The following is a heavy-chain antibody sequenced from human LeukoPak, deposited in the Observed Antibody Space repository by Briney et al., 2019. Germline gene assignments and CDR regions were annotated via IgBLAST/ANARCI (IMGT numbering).Heavy chain of an antibody. CDR2: IIPIFGTA. V-gene: IGHV1-69*13. CDR1: GGTFSSYA. D-gene: IGHD3-10*01. CDR3: ASRYYGSGSYPLSYYYYGMDV. Sequence: GASVKVSCKASGGTFSSYAISWVRQAPGQGLEWMGGIIPIFGTANYAQKFQGRVTITADESTSTAYMELSSLRSEDTAVYYCASRYYGSGSYPLSYYYYGMDVWGQGTTVTVSS. J-gene: IGHJ6*02.